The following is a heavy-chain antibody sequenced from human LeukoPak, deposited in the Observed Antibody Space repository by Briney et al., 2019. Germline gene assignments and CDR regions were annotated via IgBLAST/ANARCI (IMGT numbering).Heavy chain of an antibody. Sequence: ASVKVSCKASGYSFTGYYMHWVRQAPGQGLEWMGWINPNSGGTNYAQKFQGRVTMTRDTSISTAYMELSRLGSDDTAVYYCARDLGAYGSGSLRDYWGQGTLVTVSS. V-gene: IGHV1-2*02. D-gene: IGHD3-10*01. CDR3: ARDLGAYGSGSLRDY. CDR1: GYSFTGYY. J-gene: IGHJ4*02. CDR2: INPNSGGT.